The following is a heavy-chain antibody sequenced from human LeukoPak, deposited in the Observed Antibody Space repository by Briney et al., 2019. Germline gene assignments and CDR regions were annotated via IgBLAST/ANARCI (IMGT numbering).Heavy chain of an antibody. J-gene: IGHJ6*02. CDR1: GGSISTYY. CDR2: IYYTGTT. Sequence: SETLSLTCSVSGGSISTYYWSWIRQPPGKGLEWIGYIYYTGTTNYNPSLRSRVTISVDTTRNQFSLRLSSVTAADTAVYYCAREDPQTTVPEGMDVWGHGTTVIVSS. D-gene: IGHD4-17*01. V-gene: IGHV4-59*01. CDR3: AREDPQTTVPEGMDV.